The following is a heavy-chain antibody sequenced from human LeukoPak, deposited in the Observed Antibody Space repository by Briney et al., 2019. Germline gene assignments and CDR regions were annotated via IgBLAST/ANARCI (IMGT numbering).Heavy chain of an antibody. CDR2: ILHSGST. D-gene: IGHD2-15*01. CDR3: ARGYCSGGSCGFFDN. V-gene: IGHV4-34*01. CDR1: GGSFSGYY. Sequence: PSETLSLTCAVYGGSFSGYYWSWIRQPPGKGLEWIGQILHSGSTNYNPSLKSRVTILVDRSKNQISLWLSSITAADTAVYYCARGYCSGGSCGFFDNWGQGTLVTVSS. J-gene: IGHJ4*02.